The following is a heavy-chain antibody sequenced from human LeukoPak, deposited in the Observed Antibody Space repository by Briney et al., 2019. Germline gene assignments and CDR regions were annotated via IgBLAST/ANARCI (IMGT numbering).Heavy chain of an antibody. V-gene: IGHV4-38-2*01. Sequence: PSETLSLTCAVSGYSISSGYYWGWIRQPPGKGLEWIGSIYHSGSTYYNPSLKSRVTISVDTSKNQFSLKLSSVTAADTAVYYCASRRCSTTCPEDYWGQGTLVTVSS. J-gene: IGHJ4*02. D-gene: IGHD2-2*01. CDR1: GYSISSGYY. CDR2: IYHSGST. CDR3: ASRRCSTTCPEDY.